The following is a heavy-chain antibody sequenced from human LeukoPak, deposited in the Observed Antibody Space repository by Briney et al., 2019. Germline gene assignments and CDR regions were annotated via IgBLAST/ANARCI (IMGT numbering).Heavy chain of an antibody. CDR1: GGTFSSYA. J-gene: IGHJ4*02. CDR3: AKDGDCSGGSCYDY. Sequence: ASVKVSCKASGGTFSSYAISWVRQAPGQGLEWMGGIIPIFGTANYAQKFQGRVTITADESTSTAYLELSSLRSEDTAVYYCAKDGDCSGGSCYDYWGQGTLVTVSS. V-gene: IGHV1-69*13. D-gene: IGHD2-15*01. CDR2: IIPIFGTA.